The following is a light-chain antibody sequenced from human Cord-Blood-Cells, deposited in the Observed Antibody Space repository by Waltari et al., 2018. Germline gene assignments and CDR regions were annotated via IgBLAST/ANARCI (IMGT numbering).Light chain of an antibody. J-gene: IGLJ1*01. CDR2: DVS. V-gene: IGLV2-14*01. CDR1: RSDLGGYNY. CDR3: SSYTSSSTLYV. Sequence: QSALTQPASVSGSPGQSITISCTGTRSDLGGYNYVSWYQQHPGKAPKLMIYDVSNRPSGVSNRFSGSKSGNTASLTISGLQAEDEADYYCSSYTSSSTLYVFGTGTKVTVL.